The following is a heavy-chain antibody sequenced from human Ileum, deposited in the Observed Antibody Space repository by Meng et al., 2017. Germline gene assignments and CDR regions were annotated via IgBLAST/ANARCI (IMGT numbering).Heavy chain of an antibody. CDR3: AREGAYNGGDY. CDR1: GYIFTNYG. Sequence: QVQLVQSGAEVKKPGASVKVSCKASGYIFTNYGISWVRQAPGQGLEWMGWISAKNSNTNYGQKLQGRVTLTTDTSTTTAYMELRGLTSDDTAVYYCAREGAYNGGDYWGQGTLVTVSS. J-gene: IGHJ4*02. D-gene: IGHD1-1*01. V-gene: IGHV1-18*01. CDR2: ISAKNSNT.